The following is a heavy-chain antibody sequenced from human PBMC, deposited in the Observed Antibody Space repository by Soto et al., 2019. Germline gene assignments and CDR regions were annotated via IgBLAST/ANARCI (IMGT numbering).Heavy chain of an antibody. CDR2: ISGSIDSV. CDR1: GVTFSNYA. V-gene: IGHV3-23*01. CDR3: AKSSPSGYASLGKGWFDS. J-gene: IGHJ5*01. D-gene: IGHD5-12*01. Sequence: GGSLRLSCAASGVTFSNYAMTWVRQAPGKGLEWVSTISGSIDSVPYTDSVEGRFTISRDKSNNTLYLQMKSLRADDTALYYCAKSSPSGYASLGKGWFDSWGQGTLVTVSS.